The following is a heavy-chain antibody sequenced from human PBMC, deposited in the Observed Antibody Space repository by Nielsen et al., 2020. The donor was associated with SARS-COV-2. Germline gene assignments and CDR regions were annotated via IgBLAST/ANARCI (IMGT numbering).Heavy chain of an antibody. D-gene: IGHD4-17*01. J-gene: IGHJ6*03. Sequence: SETLSLTGASSGDSVSRSSAAGNGIRQSPSRGLEWLGRTYYRSKWYNDYAVSVKSRITINPDTSKNQFSLHLNSVTPEDTAVYYCARARGAYGDYYYYYYTDVWGKGTTVTVSS. CDR2: TYYRSKWYN. CDR3: ARARGAYGDYYYYYYTDV. V-gene: IGHV6-1*01. CDR1: GDSVSRSSAA.